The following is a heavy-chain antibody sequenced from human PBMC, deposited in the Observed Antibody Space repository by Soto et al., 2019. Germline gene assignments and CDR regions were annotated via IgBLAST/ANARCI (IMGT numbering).Heavy chain of an antibody. CDR3: ARDRNYGDYTGNWFDP. Sequence: GGSLRLSCAASGFTFSSYGMHWVRQAPGKGLEWVAVIWYDGSNKYYADSVKGRFTISRDNSKNTLYLQMNSLRAEDTAVYYCARDRNYGDYTGNWFDPWGQGTLVTVSS. D-gene: IGHD4-17*01. CDR2: IWYDGSNK. CDR1: GFTFSSYG. V-gene: IGHV3-33*01. J-gene: IGHJ5*02.